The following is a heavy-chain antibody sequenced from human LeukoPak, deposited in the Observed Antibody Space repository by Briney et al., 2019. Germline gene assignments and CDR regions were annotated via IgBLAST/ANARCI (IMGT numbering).Heavy chain of an antibody. V-gene: IGHV1-18*01. Sequence: ASVKVSCKASGYIFTNYGISWVRQAPGQGLEWMGWISALDGNRNIAQKVQGRVTVTTDTSTTTAYMELRSLRPDDTAVYYCATDGGXXSGWFDSWGQGTLITVSX. CDR3: ATDGGXXSGWFDS. CDR2: ISALDGNR. J-gene: IGHJ5*01. CDR1: GYIFTNYG.